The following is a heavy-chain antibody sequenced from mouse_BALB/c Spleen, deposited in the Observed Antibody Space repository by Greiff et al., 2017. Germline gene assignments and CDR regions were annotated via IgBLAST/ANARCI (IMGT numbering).Heavy chain of an antibody. CDR3: TRGYGNYESYYAMDY. D-gene: IGHD2-10*02. CDR1: GYTFTSYW. V-gene: IGHV1-5*01. J-gene: IGHJ4*01. CDR2: IYPGNSDT. Sequence: EVKLEESGTVLARPGASVKMSCKASGYTFTSYWMHWVKQRPGQGLEWIGAIYPGNSDTSYNQKFKGKAKLTAVTSTSTAYMELSSLTNEDSAVYYCTRGYGNYESYYAMDYWGQGTSVTVSS.